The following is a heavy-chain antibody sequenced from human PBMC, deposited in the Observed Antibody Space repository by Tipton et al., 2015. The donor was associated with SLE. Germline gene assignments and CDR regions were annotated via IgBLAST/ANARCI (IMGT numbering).Heavy chain of an antibody. V-gene: IGHV4-30-2*01. CDR2: IYHSGST. CDR1: GGSISSGGYS. CDR3: ARGRHSGGAGATDY. Sequence: TLSLTCAVSGGSISSGGYSWSWIRQPPGKGLEWIGYIYHSGSTYYNPSLKSRVTISVDTSKNQFSLKLSSVTAADTAVYYCARGRHSGGAGATDYWGQGTLVTVSS. D-gene: IGHD1-26*01. J-gene: IGHJ4*02.